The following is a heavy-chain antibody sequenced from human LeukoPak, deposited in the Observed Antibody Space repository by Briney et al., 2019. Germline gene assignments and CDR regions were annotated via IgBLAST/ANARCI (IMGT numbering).Heavy chain of an antibody. CDR1: GFTLDDYG. Sequence: GXXXRLSCAASGFTLDDYGMSWVRHAQGKGMEWVSGINGNGGSTVYADCGKGRLTIDREKAKNCMYLQMNSLRAEDTALYYCARRVDTAMAIDYWGQGTLVTVSS. D-gene: IGHD5-18*01. CDR2: INGNGGST. V-gene: IGHV3-20*04. CDR3: ARRVDTAMAIDY. J-gene: IGHJ4*02.